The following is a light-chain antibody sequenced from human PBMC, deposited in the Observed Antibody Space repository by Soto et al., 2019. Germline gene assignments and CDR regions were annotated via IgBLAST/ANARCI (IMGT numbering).Light chain of an antibody. CDR3: QQRSSWIT. CDR1: QSVSSY. CDR2: DAS. Sequence: VLSLSPATLSLSPGERATLSCRASQSVSSYLAWYQQKPGQAPRLLIYDASNRATGIPARFSGSGSATDFTLTISSLEPEDFAVYYCQQRSSWITFGQGTRLEIK. J-gene: IGKJ5*01. V-gene: IGKV3-11*01.